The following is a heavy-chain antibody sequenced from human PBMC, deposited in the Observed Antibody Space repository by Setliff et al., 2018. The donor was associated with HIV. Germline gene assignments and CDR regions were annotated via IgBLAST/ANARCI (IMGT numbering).Heavy chain of an antibody. J-gene: IGHJ6*03. V-gene: IGHV1-18*01. CDR3: AHLSYFYDSSGYYLYGYYMDV. CDR1: GCSFIRNG. CDR2: ISAYNGNT. Sequence: GASVKVSCKTSGCSFIRNGISWVRQAPGQGLEWMGWISAYNGNTNYAQKLQGRVTMTTDTSKNQVVLTMTNMDPVDTATYYCAHLSYFYDSSGYYLYGYYMDVWGKGTTVTVSS. D-gene: IGHD3-22*01.